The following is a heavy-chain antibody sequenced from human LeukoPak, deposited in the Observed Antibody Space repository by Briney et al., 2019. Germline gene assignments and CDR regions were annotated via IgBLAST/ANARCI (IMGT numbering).Heavy chain of an antibody. Sequence: SETLSLTCAVSGGSFGDFYWSWIRQPPGKGLEWIGEINHSGYTNYYPSLKSRVTISVDTSKNQFSLRLSSVTAADTAVYYCARNDYFGINNGMDVWGQGTTVTVSS. D-gene: IGHD2/OR15-2a*01. J-gene: IGHJ6*02. CDR3: ARNDYFGINNGMDV. CDR1: GGSFGDFY. CDR2: INHSGYT. V-gene: IGHV4-34*01.